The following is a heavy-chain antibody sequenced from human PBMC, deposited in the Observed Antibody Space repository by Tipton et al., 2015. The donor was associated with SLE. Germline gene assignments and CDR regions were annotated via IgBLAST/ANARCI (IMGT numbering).Heavy chain of an antibody. Sequence: GLVKPSETLSLTCTVSGYSISSGGYYWSWIRQPPGKGLEWIGYIYYSGSTYYNPSLKSRVTISVDTSKNQFSLKLSSVTAADTAVYYCARQDSSGYWSFDYWGQGTLVTVSS. CDR2: IYYSGST. J-gene: IGHJ4*02. V-gene: IGHV4-30-4*02. CDR3: ARQDSSGYWSFDY. CDR1: GYSISSGGYY. D-gene: IGHD3-22*01.